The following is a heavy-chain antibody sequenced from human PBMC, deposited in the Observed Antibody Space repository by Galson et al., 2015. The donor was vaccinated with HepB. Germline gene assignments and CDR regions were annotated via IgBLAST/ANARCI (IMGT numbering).Heavy chain of an antibody. CDR3: AANSPDLSRPFDY. CDR2: IVVGSGNT. Sequence: SVKVSCKASGFTFTSSAMQWVRQARGQRLEWIGWIVVGSGNTNYAQKFQERVTITRDMSTSTAYMELSSLRSEDTAVYYCAANSPDLSRPFDYWGQGTLVTVSS. D-gene: IGHD3/OR15-3a*01. CDR1: GFTFTSSA. V-gene: IGHV1-58*02. J-gene: IGHJ4*02.